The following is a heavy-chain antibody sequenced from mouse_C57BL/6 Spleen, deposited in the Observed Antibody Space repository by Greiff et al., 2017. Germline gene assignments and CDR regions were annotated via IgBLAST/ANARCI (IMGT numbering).Heavy chain of an antibody. J-gene: IGHJ4*01. Sequence: DVHLVESGGGLVKPGGSLKLSCAASGFTFSDYGMHWVRQAPEKGLEWVAYISSGSSTIYYADTVKGRFTISRDNAKNTLFPLMTSLGSEDTAMYYCSRRYSGAMDYWGQGTSVTVSS. CDR1: GFTFSDYG. CDR3: SRRYSGAMDY. D-gene: IGHD2-12*01. CDR2: ISSGSSTI. V-gene: IGHV5-17*01.